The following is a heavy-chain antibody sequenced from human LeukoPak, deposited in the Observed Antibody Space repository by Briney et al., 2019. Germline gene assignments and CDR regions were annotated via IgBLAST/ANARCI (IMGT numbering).Heavy chain of an antibody. Sequence: GGSLRLSCAASGFTFSSYAMSWVRQAPGKGLEWVSAISGSGGSTYYADSVKGRFTIPRDNSKNTLYLQMNSLRAEDTAVYYCAKRAGFSSGWYEGDAFDIWGQGTMVTVSS. CDR2: ISGSGGST. J-gene: IGHJ3*02. CDR3: AKRAGFSSGWYEGDAFDI. D-gene: IGHD6-19*01. V-gene: IGHV3-23*01. CDR1: GFTFSSYA.